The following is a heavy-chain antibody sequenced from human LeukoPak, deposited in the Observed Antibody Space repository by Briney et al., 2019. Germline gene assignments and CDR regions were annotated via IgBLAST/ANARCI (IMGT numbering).Heavy chain of an antibody. D-gene: IGHD3-9*01. Sequence: SETLSLTCTVSGGSISSSSYYWGWIRQPPGKGLEWIGSIYYSGSTYYNPSLKSRVTISIDAAKNQFSLKLSSVTAADTATYYCASYFFDQSKALDIWGQGTVVTVSA. CDR2: IYYSGST. CDR3: ASYFFDQSKALDI. CDR1: GGSISSSSYY. J-gene: IGHJ3*02. V-gene: IGHV4-39*07.